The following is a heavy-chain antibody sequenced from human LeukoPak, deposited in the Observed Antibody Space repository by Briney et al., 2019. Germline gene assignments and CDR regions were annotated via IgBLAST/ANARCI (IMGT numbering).Heavy chain of an antibody. CDR2: IKQDGSEK. V-gene: IGHV3-7*04. CDR1: GFTFSSYW. CDR3: ARGSYYYFWSGYYSSYFDY. D-gene: IGHD3-3*01. Sequence: GGSLRLSCAASGFTFSSYWMSWVRQAPGKGLEWVANIKQDGSEKYYVDSVKGRFTISRDNAKNSLYLQMNSLRAEDTAVYYCARGSYYYFWSGYYSSYFDYWGQGTLVTVSS. J-gene: IGHJ4*02.